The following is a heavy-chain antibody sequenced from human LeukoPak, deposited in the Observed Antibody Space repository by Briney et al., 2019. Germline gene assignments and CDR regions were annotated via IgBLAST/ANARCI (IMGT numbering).Heavy chain of an antibody. J-gene: IGHJ3*02. D-gene: IGHD1/OR15-1a*01. Sequence: GGSLRLSCAASVFTFTNYWMHWVRQAPGKGLVWVSRINNDGGITAYADSVKGRFTISRDNAENSLYLEMNSLRAEDTAFYYCARGVTTAHDAFDIWGQGTMVTVSS. CDR3: ARGVTTAHDAFDI. V-gene: IGHV3-74*01. CDR2: INNDGGIT. CDR1: VFTFTNYW.